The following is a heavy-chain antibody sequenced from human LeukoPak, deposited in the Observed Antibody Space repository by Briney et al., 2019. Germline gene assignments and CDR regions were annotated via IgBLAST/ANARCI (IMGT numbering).Heavy chain of an antibody. D-gene: IGHD3-22*01. CDR3: ASGYRYDSSGYYHY. CDR1: GFTFSNYW. Sequence: PGGSLRLSCAASGFTFSNYWMHWVRQAPGKGLVWVSRINTNGSSTSYADSVKGRFTISRDNAKNTLYLQMNSLKAEDTAVYYCASGYRYDSSGYYHYWGQGTLVTVSS. CDR2: INTNGSST. J-gene: IGHJ4*02. V-gene: IGHV3-74*01.